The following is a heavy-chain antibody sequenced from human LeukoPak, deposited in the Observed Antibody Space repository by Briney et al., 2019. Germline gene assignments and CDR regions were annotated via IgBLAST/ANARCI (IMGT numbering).Heavy chain of an antibody. CDR3: ARVGGATAVTMYFEY. CDR2: IWYDGSNE. CDR1: GFTFRSYG. D-gene: IGHD1-26*01. V-gene: IGHV3-33*01. J-gene: IGHJ4*02. Sequence: PGGSLRLSCAASGFTFRSYGMHWVRQAPGKGLEWVALIWYDGSNEYYADSAKGRFTISRDNAKKSLYLQMNSLRDEDTAVYYCARVGGATAVTMYFEYWGQGTLVTVTS.